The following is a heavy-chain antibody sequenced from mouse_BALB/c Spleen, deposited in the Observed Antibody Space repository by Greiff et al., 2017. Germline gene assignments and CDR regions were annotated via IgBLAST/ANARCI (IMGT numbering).Heavy chain of an antibody. CDR1: GFSLTSYG. CDR2: IWAGGST. CDR3: ARDGIYYGNFPYAMDY. D-gene: IGHD2-1*01. J-gene: IGHJ4*01. V-gene: IGHV2-9*02. Sequence: VKLQESGPGLVAPSQSLSITCTVSGFSLTSYGVHWVRQPPGKGLEWLGVIWAGGSTNYNSALMSRLSISKDNSKSQVFLKMNSLQTDDTAMYYCARDGIYYGNFPYAMDYWGQGTSVTVSS.